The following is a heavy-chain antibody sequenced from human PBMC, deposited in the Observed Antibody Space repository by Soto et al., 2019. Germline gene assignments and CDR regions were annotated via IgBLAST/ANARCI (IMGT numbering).Heavy chain of an antibody. CDR1: GFTFSSYG. D-gene: IGHD3-22*01. CDR3: ARGLDSSGYYYNWFDP. Sequence: GGSLRLSCAASGFTFSSYGMHWVRQAPGKGLEWVAVIWYDGSNKYYADSVKGRFTISRDNSKNTLYLQMNSLRAEDTAVYYCARGLDSSGYYYNWFDPWGQGTLVTVSS. CDR2: IWYDGSNK. J-gene: IGHJ5*02. V-gene: IGHV3-33*01.